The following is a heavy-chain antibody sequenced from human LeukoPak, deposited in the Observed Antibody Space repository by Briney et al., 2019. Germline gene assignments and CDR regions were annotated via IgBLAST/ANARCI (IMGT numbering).Heavy chain of an antibody. CDR2: ITRDGSST. J-gene: IGHJ6*04. CDR3: ARDPGYESWSPFWGGMDV. CDR1: GFTFSSSW. V-gene: IGHV3-74*01. Sequence: GGSLRLSCAASGFTFSSSWMHWVRQAPGKGLVWVSRITRDGSSTTYANSVKGRFTTSRDNAKNTLYLQMDSLRDDDTAVYYCARDPGYESWSPFWGGMDVWGNGTTVIVSS. D-gene: IGHD3-16*01.